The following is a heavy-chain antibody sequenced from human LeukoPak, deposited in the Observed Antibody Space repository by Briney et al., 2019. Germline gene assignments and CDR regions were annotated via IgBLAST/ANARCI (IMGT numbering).Heavy chain of an antibody. CDR1: GYTFTSYA. Sequence: ASVKVSCKASGYTFTSYAMHCVRQAPGQRLEWMGWINAGNGNTKYSQEFQGRVTITRDTSASTAYMELSSLRSEDMAVYYCARADSGYDSRFDYWGQGTLVTVSS. CDR3: ARADSGYDSRFDY. D-gene: IGHD5-12*01. V-gene: IGHV1-3*03. CDR2: INAGNGNT. J-gene: IGHJ4*02.